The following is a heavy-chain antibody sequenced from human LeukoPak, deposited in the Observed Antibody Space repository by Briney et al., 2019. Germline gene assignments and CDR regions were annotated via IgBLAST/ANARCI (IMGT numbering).Heavy chain of an antibody. D-gene: IGHD3-10*01. CDR1: GGSVNSNDHY. J-gene: IGHJ4*02. Sequence: SETLSLTCSVSGGSVNSNDHYWSWIRQPPGKGLEWIGEINHSGSTNYNPSLKSRVTISVDTSKNQFSLKLSSVTAADTAVYYCARGPGKLWFGYWGQGTLVTVSS. V-gene: IGHV4-34*01. CDR3: ARGPGKLWFGY. CDR2: INHSGST.